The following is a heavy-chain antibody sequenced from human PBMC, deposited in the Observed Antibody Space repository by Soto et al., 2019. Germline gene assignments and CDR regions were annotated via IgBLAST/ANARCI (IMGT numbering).Heavy chain of an antibody. J-gene: IGHJ3*02. Sequence: GGSLRLSCAASGFTFSGSAMHWVRQASGKGLEWVGRIRSKANSYATAYAASVKGRFTISRDDSKNTAYLQMNSLKTEDTAVYYCTRPGSDYGDAFDIWGQGTMVTVSS. V-gene: IGHV3-73*01. CDR1: GFTFSGSA. CDR3: TRPGSDYGDAFDI. CDR2: IRSKANSYAT. D-gene: IGHD4-17*01.